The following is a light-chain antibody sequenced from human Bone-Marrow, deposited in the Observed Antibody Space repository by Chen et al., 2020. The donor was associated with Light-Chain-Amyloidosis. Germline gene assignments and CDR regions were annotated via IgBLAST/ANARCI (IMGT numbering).Light chain of an antibody. J-gene: IGLJ3*02. CDR2: DVS. CDR3: SSYTSSSTL. CDR1: STDVGGYNY. V-gene: IGLV2-14*03. Sequence: QSALTQPASVSGSPGQTITIPCTGTSTDVGGYNYVSWYQQHPGKAPKLMIYDVSTRPSGVSSRFSGSKSGNTASLTISGLQAEDEADYYCSSYTSSSTLFGGGTKLTVL.